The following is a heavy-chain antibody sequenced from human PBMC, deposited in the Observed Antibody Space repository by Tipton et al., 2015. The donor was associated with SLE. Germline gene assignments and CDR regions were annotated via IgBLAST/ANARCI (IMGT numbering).Heavy chain of an antibody. CDR3: ARADFWGGYLDS. CDR2: IFYRGST. CDR1: GGSIGSNSYH. Sequence: TLSLTCTVSGGSIGSNSYHWGWIRQPPGKGLEWIGSIFYRGSTNYNPSLKSRVTISVDTSKNQFSLRLSSVTAADTAVYFCARADFWGGYLDSWGQGTLATVSS. V-gene: IGHV4-39*07. J-gene: IGHJ4*02. D-gene: IGHD3-3*01.